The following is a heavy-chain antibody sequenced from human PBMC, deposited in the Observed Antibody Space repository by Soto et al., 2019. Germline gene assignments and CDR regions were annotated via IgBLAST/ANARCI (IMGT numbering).Heavy chain of an antibody. CDR2: IKSKTDGGTT. D-gene: IGHD6-6*01. V-gene: IGHV3-15*01. Sequence: PGGSLRLSCAASGFTFSNAWMSWVRQAPGKGLEWVGRIKSKTDGGTTDYAAPVKGRFTISRDDSKNTLYLQMNSLKTEDTAVYYCTSKIWALTQNLNRAIAARPGLYGMDVWGQGTTVTVSS. CDR3: TSKIWALTQNLNRAIAARPGLYGMDV. J-gene: IGHJ6*02. CDR1: GFTFSNAW.